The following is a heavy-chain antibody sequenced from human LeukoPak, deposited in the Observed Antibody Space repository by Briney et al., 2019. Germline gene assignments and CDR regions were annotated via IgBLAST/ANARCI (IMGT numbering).Heavy chain of an antibody. J-gene: IGHJ4*02. CDR2: TSSDGNNK. CDR3: GRGNTGVTTYGSFVY. CDR1: GFTFSSSA. D-gene: IGHD3-10*01. V-gene: IGHV3-30-3*01. Sequence: GGSLRLSCAASGFTFSSSAMYWVRQAPGKGLWWVAGTSSDGNNKYYADSVKGRLTISTDYSIARLYPQLPSRGAEGTAGYYCGRGNTGVTTYGSFVYWGQGTLVTVSS.